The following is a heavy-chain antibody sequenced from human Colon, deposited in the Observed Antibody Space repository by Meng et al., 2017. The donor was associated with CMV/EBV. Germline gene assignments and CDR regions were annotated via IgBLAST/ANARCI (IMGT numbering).Heavy chain of an antibody. J-gene: IGHJ4*02. D-gene: IGHD2-2*01. Sequence: SETLSLTCNVSGSSISSGYFWGWVRQPPGKGLEWIGSVYHSGRTFYNPSLKSRVTISVDTSQKRFSLRLSSVTAADTAVYYCVRSAPYGGEPAASFDYWGQGTLVTVSS. CDR2: VYHSGRT. V-gene: IGHV4-38-2*02. CDR3: VRSAPYGGEPAASFDY. CDR1: GSSISSGYF.